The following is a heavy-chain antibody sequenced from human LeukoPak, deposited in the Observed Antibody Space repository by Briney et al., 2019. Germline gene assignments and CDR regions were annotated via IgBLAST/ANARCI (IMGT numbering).Heavy chain of an antibody. J-gene: IGHJ3*02. Sequence: PGRSLRLSCAASGFTFNYYALHWVRQAPGKGLEWVASISSEGDNKHYLESVKGRFTISRDNAKNSLYLQMNSLRAEDTAVYYCARGCDGDYLDTRCAFDIWGQGTMVTVSS. D-gene: IGHD4-17*01. V-gene: IGHV3-30-3*01. CDR1: GFTFNYYA. CDR2: ISSEGDNK. CDR3: ARGCDGDYLDTRCAFDI.